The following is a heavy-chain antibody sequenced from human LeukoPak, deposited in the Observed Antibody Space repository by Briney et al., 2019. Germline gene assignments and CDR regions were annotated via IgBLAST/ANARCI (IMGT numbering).Heavy chain of an antibody. V-gene: IGHV4-59*08. Sequence: SETLSLTCTVPAGSMRSYYWSWIRHPPGKGWELSGYVFYSGTANHNPSLESRLPILVDKSKNQFSLNLSSVTAADTAVYYCARTKSGWYYSDYWGQRTLVSVSS. D-gene: IGHD6-19*01. CDR1: AGSMRSYY. CDR2: VFYSGTA. J-gene: IGHJ4*02. CDR3: ARTKSGWYYSDY.